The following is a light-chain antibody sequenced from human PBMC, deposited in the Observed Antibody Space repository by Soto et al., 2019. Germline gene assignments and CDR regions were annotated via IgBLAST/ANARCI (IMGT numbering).Light chain of an antibody. Sequence: EIVMTQSPATLSVSPGERATLSCRASQSVSSNLAWYQQKPGQAPRLLIYGASTRATGIPARFSGSGSGTEFTLTISSLQSEDSAVYYCQQYHQWPPVTFGGGTKVEIK. CDR2: GAS. V-gene: IGKV3-15*01. CDR1: QSVSSN. J-gene: IGKJ4*01. CDR3: QQYHQWPPVT.